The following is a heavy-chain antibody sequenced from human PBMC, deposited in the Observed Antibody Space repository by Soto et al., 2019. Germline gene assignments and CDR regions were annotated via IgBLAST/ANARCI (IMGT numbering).Heavy chain of an antibody. J-gene: IGHJ4*02. V-gene: IGHV3-43*01. CDR3: VKEMTTLVFDY. D-gene: IGHD4-4*01. CDR1: GFTFKKYT. CDR2: VNGKGDV. Sequence: EVQLVQSGGVVAQPGGSLRLSCAASGFTFKKYTMHWVRQAPGKGLEWVCLVNGKGDVYYADSVKGRFTGSRDNKRNFVSLQFDSLRVEDTALYYCVKEMTTLVFDYWGQGSLVTVSS.